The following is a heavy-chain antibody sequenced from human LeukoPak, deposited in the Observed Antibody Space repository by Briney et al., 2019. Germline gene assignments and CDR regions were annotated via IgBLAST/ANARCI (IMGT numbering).Heavy chain of an antibody. Sequence: ASVKVSCKASGYTFTSYDINWVRQATGQGLEWMGWINPNSGGTNYAQKFQGRVTMTRDTSISTAYMELSRLRSDDTAVYYCARSRHFDFWSGSWDYYYGMDVWGQGTTVTVSS. CDR3: ARSRHFDFWSGSWDYYYGMDV. V-gene: IGHV1-2*02. CDR1: GYTFTSYD. D-gene: IGHD3-3*01. J-gene: IGHJ6*02. CDR2: INPNSGGT.